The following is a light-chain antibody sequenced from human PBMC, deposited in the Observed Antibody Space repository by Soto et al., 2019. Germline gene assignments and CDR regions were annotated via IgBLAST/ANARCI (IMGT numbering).Light chain of an antibody. CDR3: LQHNSYPPT. CDR1: QSISSY. CDR2: AAS. Sequence: DIQMTQSPSSLSASVGDRVTITCRASQSISSYLNWYQQKPGKAPKRLIYAASNLQSGVSSRFSGSGSETDFTLTINSLQPEDFATYYCLQHNSYPPTFGQGTKGDIK. V-gene: IGKV1-17*01. J-gene: IGKJ1*01.